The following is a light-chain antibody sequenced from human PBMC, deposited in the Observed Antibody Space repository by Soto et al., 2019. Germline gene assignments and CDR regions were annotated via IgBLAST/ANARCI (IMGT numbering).Light chain of an antibody. CDR3: QQSLNPKT. Sequence: ENELTPSPGTLSLSPVERATLSCRASESVSSIYVAWYQQKPGQAPTLLIYGASTRATGIPDRFSGSGSGTDFTLTIDRLEPEDFAVYYCQQSLNPKTFGQGTKVDIK. CDR1: ESVSSIY. CDR2: GAS. V-gene: IGKV3-20*01. J-gene: IGKJ1*01.